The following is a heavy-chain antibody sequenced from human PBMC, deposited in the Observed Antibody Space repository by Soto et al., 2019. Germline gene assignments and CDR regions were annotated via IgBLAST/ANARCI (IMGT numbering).Heavy chain of an antibody. Sequence: SLRLSCAASGFTFSDYYISWVRQAPGKGLEWVSYISNSGSYTAYADSVKGRFTISRDNAKKSVYLQMNSLRVDDTAVYYCARDASTNLLGTFDFWGQGYLVTVSS. J-gene: IGHJ4*02. CDR3: ARDASTNLLGTFDF. D-gene: IGHD7-27*01. V-gene: IGHV3-11*06. CDR1: GFTFSDYY. CDR2: ISNSGSYT.